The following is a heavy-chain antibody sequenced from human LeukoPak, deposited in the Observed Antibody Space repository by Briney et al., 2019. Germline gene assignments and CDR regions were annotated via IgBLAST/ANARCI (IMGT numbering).Heavy chain of an antibody. CDR3: VRAEFDY. Sequence: GGSLRLSCAASGFTFSSYGMHWVRQAPGKGLEWVAVISYDGSNKYYADSVKGRFTISRGNSKNTLYLQMNSLRAEDTAVYYCVRAEFDYWGQGTLVTVSS. V-gene: IGHV3-30*03. CDR1: GFTFSSYG. CDR2: ISYDGSNK. J-gene: IGHJ4*02. D-gene: IGHD4-17*01.